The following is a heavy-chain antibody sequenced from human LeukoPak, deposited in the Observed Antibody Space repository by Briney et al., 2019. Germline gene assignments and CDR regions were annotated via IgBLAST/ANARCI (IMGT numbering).Heavy chain of an antibody. CDR2: IIPIFGTA. V-gene: IGHV1-69*06. CDR3: ARDPLYSGYDYDFDY. D-gene: IGHD5-12*01. J-gene: IGHJ4*02. Sequence: ASVKVSCKASGYTFTSYYMHWVRQAPGQGLEWMGGIIPIFGTANYAQKFQGRVTITADKSTSTAYMELSSLRSEDTAVYYCARDPLYSGYDYDFDYWGQGTLVTVSS. CDR1: GYTFTSYY.